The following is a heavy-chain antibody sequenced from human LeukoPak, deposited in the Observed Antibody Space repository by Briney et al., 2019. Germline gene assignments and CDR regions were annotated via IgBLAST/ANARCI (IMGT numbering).Heavy chain of an antibody. J-gene: IGHJ5*02. CDR3: ARDDVVGATRSSSWFDP. CDR2: ISAYNGNT. V-gene: IGHV1-18*04. CDR1: GYTFTGYY. Sequence: GASVKVSCKASGYTFTGYYMHWVRQAPGQGLEWMGWISAYNGNTNYAQKLQGRVTMTTDTSTSTAYMELRSLRSDDTAVYYCARDDVVGATRSSSWFDPWGQGTLVTVSS. D-gene: IGHD1-26*01.